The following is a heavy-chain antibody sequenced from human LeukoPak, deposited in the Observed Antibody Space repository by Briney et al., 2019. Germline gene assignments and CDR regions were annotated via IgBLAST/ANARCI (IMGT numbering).Heavy chain of an antibody. CDR3: ARRWNYGRNYYIGV. D-gene: IGHD1-7*01. CDR2: INDSGRT. Sequence: SETLSLTCAVYGGSFSNYYWSWIRHTPGQGMGWIGEINDSGRTNYNPSLMSRVTVSVDTSKNQFSLRLTSVTATDTAVYYCARRWNYGRNYYIGVWGRGATVSVPS. V-gene: IGHV4-34*01. J-gene: IGHJ6*03. CDR1: GGSFSNYY.